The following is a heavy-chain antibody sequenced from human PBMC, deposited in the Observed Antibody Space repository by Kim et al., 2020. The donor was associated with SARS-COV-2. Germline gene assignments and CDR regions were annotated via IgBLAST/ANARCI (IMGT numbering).Heavy chain of an antibody. CDR1: GGSISSSSYY. CDR3: ARRVAVVREDAFDI. V-gene: IGHV4-39*01. Sequence: SETLSLTCTVSGGSISSSSYYWGWIRQPPGKGLEWIGSIYYSGSTYYNPSLKSRVTISVDTSKNQFSLKLSSVTAADTAVYYCARRVAVVREDAFDIWGQGTMVTVSS. CDR2: IYYSGST. D-gene: IGHD3-10*01. J-gene: IGHJ3*02.